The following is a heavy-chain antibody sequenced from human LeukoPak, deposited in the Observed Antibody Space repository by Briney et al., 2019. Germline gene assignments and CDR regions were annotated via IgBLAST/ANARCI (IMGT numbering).Heavy chain of an antibody. CDR1: GFIVSNNY. J-gene: IGHJ1*01. CDR3: AKKVVVGATSPYSDFQD. Sequence: GGSLRLSCVASGFIVSNNYMSWVRQAPGKGLEWVSVLYNAGTTYYADSVKGRFTISRDNSKNTLYLQMNSLRAEDTALYYCAKKVVVGATSPYSDFQDWGQGTLVTVSS. D-gene: IGHD1-26*01. CDR2: LYNAGTT. V-gene: IGHV3-53*01.